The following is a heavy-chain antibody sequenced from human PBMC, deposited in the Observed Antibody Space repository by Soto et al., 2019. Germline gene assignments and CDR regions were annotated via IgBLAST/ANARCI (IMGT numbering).Heavy chain of an antibody. CDR1: FNAISTGDYY. D-gene: IGHD2-2*01. CDR3: FRGARSTTTRGAFHI. CDR2: ISYSGTT. Sequence: TLSLTCRFSFNAISTGDYYWSGIRQHPGKGLEWIGYISYSGTTYYNPSLKSRFTISVDTSKNQFSLILTAVSAADTAVYSGFRGARSTTTRGAFHIWGPGTRVTVSS. V-gene: IGHV4-30-4*08. J-gene: IGHJ3*02.